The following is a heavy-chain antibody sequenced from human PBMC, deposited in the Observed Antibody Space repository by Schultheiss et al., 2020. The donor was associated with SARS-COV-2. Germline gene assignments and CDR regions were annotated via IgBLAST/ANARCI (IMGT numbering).Heavy chain of an antibody. J-gene: IGHJ5*02. Sequence: ASVKVSCKASGYTFTSYGISWVRQAPGQGLEWMGWISAYNGNTNYAQKLQGRVTMTTDTSTSTAYMELRSLRSDDTAVYYCARFIHTYSSSFPNWFDPWGQGTLVTVSS. V-gene: IGHV1-18*01. CDR1: GYTFTSYG. CDR2: ISAYNGNT. CDR3: ARFIHTYSSSFPNWFDP. D-gene: IGHD6-13*01.